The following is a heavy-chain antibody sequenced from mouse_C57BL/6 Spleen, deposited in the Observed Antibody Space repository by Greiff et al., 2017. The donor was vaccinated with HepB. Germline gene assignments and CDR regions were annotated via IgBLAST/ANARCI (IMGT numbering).Heavy chain of an antibody. Sequence: EVQRVESGGGLVKPGGSLKLSCAASGFTFSDYGMHWVRQAPEKGLEWVAYISSGSSTIYYADTVKGRFTISRDNAKNTLFLQMTSLRSEDTAMYYCARGHLFYAMDYWGQGTSVTVSS. D-gene: IGHD3-3*01. CDR1: GFTFSDYG. CDR3: ARGHLFYAMDY. CDR2: ISSGSSTI. V-gene: IGHV5-17*01. J-gene: IGHJ4*01.